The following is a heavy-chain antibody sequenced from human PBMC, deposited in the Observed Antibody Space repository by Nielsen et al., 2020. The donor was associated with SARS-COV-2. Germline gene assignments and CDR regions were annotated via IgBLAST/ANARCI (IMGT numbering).Heavy chain of an antibody. CDR3: TRGSTYYDYVWGSGSLIDY. D-gene: IGHD3-16*01. CDR1: GFTFSSYA. J-gene: IGHJ4*02. CDR2: IRSKAYGGTT. Sequence: GESLKISCAASGFTFSSYAMSWVRQAPGKGLEWVGFIRSKAYGGTTEYAASVKGRFTISRDDSKSIAYLQMNSLKTEDTAVYYCTRGSTYYDYVWGSGSLIDYWGQGTLVTVSS. V-gene: IGHV3-49*04.